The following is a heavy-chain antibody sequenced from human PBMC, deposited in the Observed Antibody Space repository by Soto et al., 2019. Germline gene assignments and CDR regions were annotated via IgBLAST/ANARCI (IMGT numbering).Heavy chain of an antibody. Sequence: EVQLVESGGGLAQPGGSLRLSCAASGLTFSSYWMTWVRQAPGKGLEWVANIKQDGSEKYYVDSVKGRFTISRDNAKNSLYLQMTNRRVEDRAVYYCARGEAIGDDPWGHGTRVTVSS. CDR1: GLTFSSYW. CDR2: IKQDGSEK. CDR3: ARGEAIGDDP. D-gene: IGHD3-10*01. J-gene: IGHJ5*02. V-gene: IGHV3-7*01.